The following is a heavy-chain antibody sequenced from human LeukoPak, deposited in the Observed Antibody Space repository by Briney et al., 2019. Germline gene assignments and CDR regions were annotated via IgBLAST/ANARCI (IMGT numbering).Heavy chain of an antibody. CDR1: GYTFTSYD. V-gene: IGHV1-8*03. D-gene: IGHD6-19*01. CDR2: MNPNSGNT. J-gene: IGHJ4*02. Sequence: ASAKVSCKASGYTFTSYDINWVRQATGQGLEWMGWMNPNSGNTGYAQKFQGRVTITRNTSISTAYMELSSLRSEDTAVYYCARSIPSYSSGWYPRNDYWGQGTLVTVSS. CDR3: ARSIPSYSSGWYPRNDY.